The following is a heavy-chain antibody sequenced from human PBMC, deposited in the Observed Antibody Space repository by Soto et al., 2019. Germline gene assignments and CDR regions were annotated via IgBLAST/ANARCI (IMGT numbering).Heavy chain of an antibody. J-gene: IGHJ5*02. Sequence: QITLKESGPTLVKPTGTLTLTCTFSGFSLSSGVGVGWVRKPPGKALEWLAVIYWDNDKRSSPSLKSRLTITKDTSKNQVFRTMTNMDPVDTATYYCLYRHWLARGRGWFDPWGPGTLVTVSS. D-gene: IGHD6-19*01. CDR3: LYRHWLARGRGWFDP. CDR1: GFSLSSGVG. V-gene: IGHV2-5*02. CDR2: IYWDNDK.